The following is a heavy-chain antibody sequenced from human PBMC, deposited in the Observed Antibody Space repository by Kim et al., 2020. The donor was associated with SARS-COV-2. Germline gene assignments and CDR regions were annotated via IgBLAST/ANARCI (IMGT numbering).Heavy chain of an antibody. CDR2: MSSSGSTI. Sequence: GGSLRLSCAASGFTFRSYEMNWVRQAPGKGLEWVSYMSSSGSTIHYADAVKGRFTISRDNAKNSLYLQMNSLRAEDTAVYYCARRQQLVPYYYYGMDVWGQGTTVTVSS. V-gene: IGHV3-48*03. CDR3: ARRQQLVPYYYYGMDV. CDR1: GFTFRSYE. D-gene: IGHD6-13*01. J-gene: IGHJ6*02.